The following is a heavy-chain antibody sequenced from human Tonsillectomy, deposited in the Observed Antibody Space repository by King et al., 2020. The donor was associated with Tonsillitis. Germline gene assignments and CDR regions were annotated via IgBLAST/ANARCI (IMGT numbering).Heavy chain of an antibody. J-gene: IGHJ6*03. CDR2: IWFDGTIK. CDR3: ARDRRAYYSMDV. Sequence: VQLVESGGGVVHPGTSLRLSCVASGFNFRNYGMHWVRQAPGKGLEWGALIWFDGTIKDYADSVKGRFTVSRDNSKNTLYLQMSSLRADDTAVYYCARDRRAYYSMDVWGKGTTVTVSS. CDR1: GFNFRNYG. D-gene: IGHD6-6*01. V-gene: IGHV3-33*08.